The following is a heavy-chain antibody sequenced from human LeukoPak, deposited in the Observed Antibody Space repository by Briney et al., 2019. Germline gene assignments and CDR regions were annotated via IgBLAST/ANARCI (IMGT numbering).Heavy chain of an antibody. CDR3: ARSLGGYYDSSGYFDY. D-gene: IGHD3-22*01. CDR2: IYYSGST. Sequence: SETLSLTCTVSGGSISGYYWSWIRQPPGKGLEWIGYIYYSGSTNYNPSLKSRVTISVDTSKNQFSLKLSSVTAADTAVYYCARSLGGYYDSSGYFDYWGQGTLVTVSS. V-gene: IGHV4-59*08. CDR1: GGSISGYY. J-gene: IGHJ4*02.